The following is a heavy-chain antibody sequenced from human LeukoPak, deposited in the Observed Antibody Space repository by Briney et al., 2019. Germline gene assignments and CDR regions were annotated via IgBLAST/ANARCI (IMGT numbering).Heavy chain of an antibody. D-gene: IGHD6-13*01. Sequence: PSETLSLTCAVSGGSISSYYWSWIRQPPGKGLEWIGFFYYSGSTNYNPSLKSRVTISVDTSKNHFSLKLSSVTAADTAVYYCARGGASSHWFGSWGQGTLVTVSS. V-gene: IGHV4-59*01. J-gene: IGHJ5*01. CDR1: GGSISSYY. CDR3: ARGGASSHWFGS. CDR2: FYYSGST.